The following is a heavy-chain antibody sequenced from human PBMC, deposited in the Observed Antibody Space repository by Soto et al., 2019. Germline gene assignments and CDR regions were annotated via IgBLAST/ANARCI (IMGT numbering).Heavy chain of an antibody. D-gene: IGHD2-15*01. CDR2: ISGSGGDS. J-gene: IGHJ5*01. V-gene: IGHV3-23*01. Sequence: EVQLLESGGGLVQPGGSLRLSCAASGFTFSSYATSWVRQAPGKGLDWVSTISGSGGDSDYAASVKGRFTISRDNSKNSLFLQMNSLRAEDTAVYYCTNGDRVVVVVATNSWGHATLVIVSS. CDR3: TNGDRVVVVVATNS. CDR1: GFTFSSYA.